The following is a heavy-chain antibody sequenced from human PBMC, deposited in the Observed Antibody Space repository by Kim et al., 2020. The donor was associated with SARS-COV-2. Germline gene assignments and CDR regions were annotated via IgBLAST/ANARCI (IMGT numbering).Heavy chain of an antibody. CDR1: GFTFSSYS. J-gene: IGHJ4*02. CDR2: ISSSSSYI. Sequence: GSLRLSCAASGFTFSSYSMNWVRQAPGKGLEWVSSISSSSSYIYYADSVKGRFTISRDNAENSLYLQMGSLRAEDTAVYYCARGYCSGGSCYGGPLDFWGQGTLVTVSS. D-gene: IGHD2-15*01. CDR3: ARGYCSGGSCYGGPLDF. V-gene: IGHV3-21*01.